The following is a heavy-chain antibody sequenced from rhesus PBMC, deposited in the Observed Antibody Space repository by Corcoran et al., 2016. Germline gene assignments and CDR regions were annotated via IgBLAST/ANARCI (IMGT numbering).Heavy chain of an antibody. D-gene: IGHD4-29*01. CDR1: GGSFSGYY. V-gene: IGHV4-165*01. Sequence: QVQLQESGPGLVKPSETLSLTCAVSGGSFSGYYWGWIRQPPGTGRAWIGYYRGREGSTAYNPTLKRRVTISTGPSKNQFSLRLSSGTAADTAVYYCAGGSTYWYFDRWGPGTPITISS. CDR2: YRGREGST. J-gene: IGHJ2*01. CDR3: AGGSTYWYFDR.